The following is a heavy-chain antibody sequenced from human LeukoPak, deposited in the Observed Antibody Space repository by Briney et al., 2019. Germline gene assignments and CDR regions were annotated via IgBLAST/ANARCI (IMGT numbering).Heavy chain of an antibody. CDR1: GGSISSSSYY. V-gene: IGHV4-39*01. J-gene: IGHJ6*03. CDR2: MSYSGNT. CDR3: ARRKGGYSYYYYYMDV. D-gene: IGHD4-23*01. Sequence: SETLSLTCTVSGGSISSSSYYWGWIRQPPGKGLEWIGSMSYSGNTYYNPSLKSRVTISVDTSKNQFSLKLSSVTAADTAVYYCARRKGGYSYYYYYMDVWGRGTTVTVSS.